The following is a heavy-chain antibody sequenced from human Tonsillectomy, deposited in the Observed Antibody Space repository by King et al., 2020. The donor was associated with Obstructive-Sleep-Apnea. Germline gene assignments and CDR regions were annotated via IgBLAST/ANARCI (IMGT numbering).Heavy chain of an antibody. CDR3: ARDIAARHNYFDY. Sequence: QLQESGPGLVKPSETLSLTCTVSGGSISSSSYYWGWIRQPPGKGLEWIGRIYYSGSTYYNPSLKSRVTISVDTSKNQFSLKLSSVTAADTAVYYCARDIAARHNYFDYWGQGTLVTVSS. V-gene: IGHV4-39*07. CDR1: GGSISSSSYY. D-gene: IGHD6-6*01. CDR2: IYYSGST. J-gene: IGHJ4*02.